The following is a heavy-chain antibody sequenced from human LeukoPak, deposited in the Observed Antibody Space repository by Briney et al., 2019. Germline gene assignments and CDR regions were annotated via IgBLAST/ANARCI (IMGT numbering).Heavy chain of an antibody. CDR1: GFTFISYS. D-gene: IGHD3-22*01. CDR3: ASRDYYDSSGYYDAFDI. V-gene: IGHV3-21*01. J-gene: IGHJ3*02. Sequence: GGSLRLSCAASGFTFISYSMNWVRQAPGKGLEWVSSISNSSPNIYYADSVKGRFTISRDSAKDSLFLQMNSLRAEDTAVYYCASRDYYDSSGYYDAFDIWGQGTMVTVSS. CDR2: ISNSSPNI.